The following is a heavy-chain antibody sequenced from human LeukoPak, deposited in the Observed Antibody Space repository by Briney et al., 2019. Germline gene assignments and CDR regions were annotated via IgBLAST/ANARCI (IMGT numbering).Heavy chain of an antibody. V-gene: IGHV1-24*01. CDR3: ATSLAAAGIDFDY. Sequence: ASVKVSCKVSGYTLTELSMHWVPQAPGKGLEWMGGFDPEDGETIYAQKFQGRVTMTEDTSTDTAYMELSSLRSEDTAVYYCATSLAAAGIDFDYWGQGTLVTVSS. D-gene: IGHD6-13*01. J-gene: IGHJ4*02. CDR1: GYTLTELS. CDR2: FDPEDGET.